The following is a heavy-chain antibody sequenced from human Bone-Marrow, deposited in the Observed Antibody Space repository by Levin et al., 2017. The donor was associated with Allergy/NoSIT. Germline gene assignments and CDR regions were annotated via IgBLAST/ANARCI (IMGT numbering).Heavy chain of an antibody. CDR3: AKCSGGSCYSAFNI. D-gene: IGHD2-15*01. V-gene: IGHV3-23*01. Sequence: GGSLRLSCAASGFTFSSYGMSWVRQAPGKGLAWVSSISGSGDSTYYADSVKGRFTISRDNSKNTLYLQMNSLRAEDTAVYYCAKCSGGSCYSAFNIWGQGTKVTVSS. J-gene: IGHJ3*02. CDR1: GFTFSSYG. CDR2: ISGSGDST.